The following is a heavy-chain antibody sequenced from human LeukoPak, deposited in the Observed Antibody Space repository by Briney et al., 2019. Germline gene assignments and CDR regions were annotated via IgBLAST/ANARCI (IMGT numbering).Heavy chain of an antibody. CDR1: GGSISSYY. V-gene: IGHV4-4*07. D-gene: IGHD2-2*02. CDR2: IYTSGST. Sequence: PSETLSLTCTVSGGSISSYYWSWIRQPAGKGLEWIGHIYTSGSTNYNPSLKSRVTMSVDTSKNQFSLKLSSVTAADTAVYYCARGLGVVVPAAIPGVRDYYYMDVWGKGTTVTVSS. CDR3: ARGLGVVVPAAIPGVRDYYYMDV. J-gene: IGHJ6*03.